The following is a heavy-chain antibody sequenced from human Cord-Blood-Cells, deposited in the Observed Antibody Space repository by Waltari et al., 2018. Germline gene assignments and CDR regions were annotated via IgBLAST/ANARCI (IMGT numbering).Heavy chain of an antibody. CDR1: GGTFSSYA. CDR2: IIPIFGTA. Sequence: QVQLVQSGAEVKKHGSSLKVSCKASGGTFSSYAISWVRQAPGPGLEWMGVIIPIFGTANYAQKFQGRVTMTADESTSTAYMGLSSLRSEDTAVYYCARYVLAFDIWGQGTMVTVSS. CDR3: ARYVLAFDI. J-gene: IGHJ3*02. V-gene: IGHV1-69*01. D-gene: IGHD3-10*02.